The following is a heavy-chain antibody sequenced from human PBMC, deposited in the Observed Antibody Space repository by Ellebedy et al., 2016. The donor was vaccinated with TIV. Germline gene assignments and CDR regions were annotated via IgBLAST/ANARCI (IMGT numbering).Heavy chain of an antibody. Sequence: GGSLRLXXAASGFTLSNYWMHWVRQAPGKGLVWVSRISSDGSSTSYADSVKGRFTISRDNAKNTLYLQMNSLRADDTAVYYCAREILQWPQGDAFDIWGQGTMVTVSS. J-gene: IGHJ3*02. CDR1: GFTLSNYW. CDR3: AREILQWPQGDAFDI. CDR2: ISSDGSST. D-gene: IGHD3-10*01. V-gene: IGHV3-74*01.